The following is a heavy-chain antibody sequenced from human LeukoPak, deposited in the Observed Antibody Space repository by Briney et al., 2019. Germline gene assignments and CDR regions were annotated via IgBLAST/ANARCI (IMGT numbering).Heavy chain of an antibody. Sequence: GRSLRLSCAASGFTFRSYGMHWVRQAPGKGLEWVAAIWYDGSNSYYADSVKGRFTISRDNSKNTLYLQMNSLRAEDTAVYYCARDSQDSSGYGNAFDIWGQGTMVTVSS. CDR3: ARDSQDSSGYGNAFDI. J-gene: IGHJ3*02. CDR2: IWYDGSNS. CDR1: GFTFRSYG. V-gene: IGHV3-33*01. D-gene: IGHD3-22*01.